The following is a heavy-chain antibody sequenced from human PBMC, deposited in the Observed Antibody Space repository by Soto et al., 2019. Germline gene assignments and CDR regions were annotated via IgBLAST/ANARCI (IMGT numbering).Heavy chain of an antibody. CDR1: GYTFRSYG. CDR3: ARDRGVVTSGSAYYFDY. D-gene: IGHD2-2*01. V-gene: IGHV1-18*01. J-gene: IGHJ4*02. CDR2: ISGYNGNT. Sequence: QVQLVQSGPEVKKPGASVKVSCKATGYTFRSYGVTWVRQAPGQGLEWMGWISGYNGNTEYAQKLQGRVPMTTDTSTSTVYMELRSLGSADTAVYYCARDRGVVTSGSAYYFDYWGQGTLVTVSS.